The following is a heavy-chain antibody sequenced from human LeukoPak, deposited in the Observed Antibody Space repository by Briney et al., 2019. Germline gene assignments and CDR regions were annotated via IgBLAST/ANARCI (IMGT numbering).Heavy chain of an antibody. CDR3: ARERARGYYDSSGYYVL. CDR1: GFTFSDYY. CDR2: ISSSGSTI. V-gene: IGHV3-11*04. J-gene: IGHJ4*02. D-gene: IGHD3-22*01. Sequence: GGSLRLSCAASGFTFSDYYMSWIRQAPGKGLEWVSYISSSGSTIYYADSVKGRFTISRDNAKNSLYLQMNSLRAEDTAVYYCARERARGYYDSSGYYVLWGQGTLVTVSS.